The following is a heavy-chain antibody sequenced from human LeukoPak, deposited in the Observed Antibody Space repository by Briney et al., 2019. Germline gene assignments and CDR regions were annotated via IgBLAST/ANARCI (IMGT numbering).Heavy chain of an antibody. Sequence: TLSLTCTVSGGSISSGSYYWSWIRQPAGKGLEWIGRIYTSRSTNYNPSLKSRVTISVDTSKNQFSLKLSSVTAADTAVYYCAREAGDIVVVVAATVSNWFDPWGQGTLVTVSS. J-gene: IGHJ5*02. CDR2: IYTSRST. D-gene: IGHD2-15*01. CDR3: AREAGDIVVVVAATVSNWFDP. CDR1: GGSISSGSYY. V-gene: IGHV4-61*02.